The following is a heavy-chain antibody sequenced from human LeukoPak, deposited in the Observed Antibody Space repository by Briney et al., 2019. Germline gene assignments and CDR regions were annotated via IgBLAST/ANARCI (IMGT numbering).Heavy chain of an antibody. CDR2: ISGSGGNT. J-gene: IGHJ4*02. V-gene: IGHV3-23*01. D-gene: IGHD6-13*01. CDR3: ARGKAGRQQPPGRAFDY. CDR1: GFTFNNHA. Sequence: PGGSLRLSCAASGFTFNNHAMSWVRQAPGRGLEWVSAISGSGGNTYYADSVEGRFTISRDNSKNTLYLQMDRLRVEDSAVYYCARGKAGRQQPPGRAFDYWGQGTLVTVSS.